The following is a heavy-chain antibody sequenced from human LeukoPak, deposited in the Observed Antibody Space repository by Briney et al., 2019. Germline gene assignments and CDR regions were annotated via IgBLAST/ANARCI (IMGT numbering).Heavy chain of an antibody. CDR2: IKNNGGGT. CDR3: ARVQSTVRGIQGPFDL. D-gene: IGHD3-10*01. CDR1: GFTFSTYA. Sequence: GGSLRLSCAASGFTFSTYAMHWVRQAPGKGLEYVSAIKNNGGGTYYASSVQGRFTVSRDNSRSTLYHQMDSLRPDDMAIYYCARVQSTVRGIQGPFDLWGQGTLVTVS. J-gene: IGHJ4*02. V-gene: IGHV3-64*01.